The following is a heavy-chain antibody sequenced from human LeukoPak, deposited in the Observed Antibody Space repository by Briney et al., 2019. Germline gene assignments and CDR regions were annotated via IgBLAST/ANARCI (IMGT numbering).Heavy chain of an antibody. CDR1: GAFIISSNYY. Sequence: SETLSLTCSVSGAFIISSNYYWAWIRQPPGKGLEWIGNNYSSGSTQYTPSLKSRVTVSADMSKNQFFLKLTSATAADTAVYYCTRRTYRADFDYWGQGSLVTVSS. CDR2: NYSSGST. D-gene: IGHD3-16*02. V-gene: IGHV4-39*01. J-gene: IGHJ4*02. CDR3: TRRTYRADFDY.